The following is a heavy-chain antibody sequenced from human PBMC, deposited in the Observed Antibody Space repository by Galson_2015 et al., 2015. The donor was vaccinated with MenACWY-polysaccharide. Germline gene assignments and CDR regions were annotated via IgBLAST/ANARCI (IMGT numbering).Heavy chain of an antibody. D-gene: IGHD3-10*01. V-gene: IGHV3-23*01. CDR2: SLDSGRDK. CDR1: GFTFSNHP. J-gene: IGHJ4*01. CDR3: VTGFGYCPRACCYADY. Sequence: SLRLSCAGSGFTFSNHPMNWVRQAPGKGLEWVSVSLDSGRDKYYADSVKGRFSISRDISKNTLYLQMNSLRVDDTAIYYCVTGFGYCPRACCYADYWGHGTLVTVSS.